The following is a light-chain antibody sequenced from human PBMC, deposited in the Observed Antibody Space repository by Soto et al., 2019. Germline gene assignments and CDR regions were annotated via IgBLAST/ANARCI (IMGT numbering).Light chain of an antibody. Sequence: DIQMTQSPSTLSASVGDRVTITCRASQSISSWLAWYQQKPGKAPKLLIYDASSLESGVPSRFSGSGSGTEFTLTISSLQPDDFANYYCQQYNSYPVITLGPGTKVDIK. CDR2: DAS. CDR1: QSISSW. V-gene: IGKV1-5*01. CDR3: QQYNSYPVIT. J-gene: IGKJ3*01.